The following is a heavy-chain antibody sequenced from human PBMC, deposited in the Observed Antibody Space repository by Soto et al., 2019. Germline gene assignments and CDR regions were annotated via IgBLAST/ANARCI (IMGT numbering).Heavy chain of an antibody. J-gene: IGHJ4*02. V-gene: IGHV3-30*18. CDR3: AKDTTLVT. Sequence: QVQLVESGGGVVQPGRSLRLSCAASGFTFSDYGMHWVRQAPGKGLEWVAVISYDGGSKYYGDSVKGRFTISRDNSKNTLYLQMNSLRTEDTAVYFCAKDTTLVTWGRGTLVTVSS. D-gene: IGHD5-18*01. CDR1: GFTFSDYG. CDR2: ISYDGGSK.